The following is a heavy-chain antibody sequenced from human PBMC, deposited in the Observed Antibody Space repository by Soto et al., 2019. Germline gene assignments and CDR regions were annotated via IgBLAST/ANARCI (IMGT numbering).Heavy chain of an antibody. V-gene: IGHV1-8*01. CDR2: MNPKSGNT. Sequence: QVQLVQSGAEVKKPGASVKVSCKASGYTFTNFDINWVRQATGQGLEWMGWMNPKSGNTDYAENFQGRVTMTRNTPIGTTYKELSSLRSEDTAVDFCARGLGGALYYWGQGTLVTVSS. CDR3: ARGLGGALYY. CDR1: GYTFTNFD. J-gene: IGHJ4*02. D-gene: IGHD3-16*01.